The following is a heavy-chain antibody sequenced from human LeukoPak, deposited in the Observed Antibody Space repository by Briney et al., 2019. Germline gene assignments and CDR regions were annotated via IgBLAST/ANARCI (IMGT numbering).Heavy chain of an antibody. CDR2: VHHSGRT. V-gene: IGHV4-38-2*02. Sequence: SETLSLTRTVSGYSISTNYSWGWIRQPPGKGLEWIGSVHHSGRTYYNPSLKSRLTISLETSKKHFSLKLSSVTSADTAVYYCARLANYVPVYWGQGSLVTVSS. J-gene: IGHJ4*02. CDR3: ARLANYVPVY. CDR1: GYSISTNYS. D-gene: IGHD1-7*01.